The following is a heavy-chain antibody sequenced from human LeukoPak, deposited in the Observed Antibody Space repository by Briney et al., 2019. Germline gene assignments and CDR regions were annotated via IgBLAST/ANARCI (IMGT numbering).Heavy chain of an antibody. CDR2: LSYSGST. Sequence: SETLSLTCTVSGYSISSTTFYWGWIRQPPGKGLEWIGTLSYSGSTYYNPSLKSRVTISLDTSKNQFSLRFNSVTAADTAVYYCARGGGYFQHWGQGTLVTVSS. V-gene: IGHV4-39*07. CDR1: GYSISSTTFY. J-gene: IGHJ1*01. CDR3: ARGGGYFQH.